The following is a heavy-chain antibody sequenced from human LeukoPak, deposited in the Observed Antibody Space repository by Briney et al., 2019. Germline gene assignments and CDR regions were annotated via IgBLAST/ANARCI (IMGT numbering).Heavy chain of an antibody. CDR3: AKDSVMSWFDP. CDR2: ISGSGGST. V-gene: IGHV3-23*01. Sequence: GGSLRLSCAASGITFSSYAMSWVRQAPGKGLEWVSSISGSGGSTYYADSVKGRFTISRDNSKNTLYLQMNSLRAEDTAVYYCAKDSVMSWFDPWGQGTLVTVSS. CDR1: GITFSSYA. D-gene: IGHD3-16*01. J-gene: IGHJ5*02.